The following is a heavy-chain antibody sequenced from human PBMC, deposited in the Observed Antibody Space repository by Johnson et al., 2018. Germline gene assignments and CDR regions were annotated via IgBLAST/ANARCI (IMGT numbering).Heavy chain of an antibody. V-gene: IGHV3-11*04. Sequence: VQLVESGGGLVKXGGSLRLSCAASGFTFSDYYMSWIRQAPGKGLEWVSYISSSGSTIYYADSVKGRFTISRDNPKNTLYLQMHSLRAEDTAVYYCARGSCSDFLVIAAAEGDAFDIWGQGTMVTVSS. CDR3: ARGSCSDFLVIAAAEGDAFDI. D-gene: IGHD6-13*01. CDR1: GFTFSDYY. J-gene: IGHJ3*02. CDR2: ISSSGSTI.